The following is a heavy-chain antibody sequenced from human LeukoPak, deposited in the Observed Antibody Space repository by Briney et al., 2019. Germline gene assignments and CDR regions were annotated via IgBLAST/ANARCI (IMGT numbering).Heavy chain of an antibody. CDR1: GFTFDDYA. D-gene: IGHD3-9*01. Sequence: GRSLRLSCAASGFTFDDYAMHWGRQAPGKGLEWVSGIRWNSGSIGYADSVKGRFTISRDNAKNSLYLQMNSLRAEDTALYYCASTYYDILTGHSTGAFDIWGQGTMVTVSS. CDR3: ASTYYDILTGHSTGAFDI. J-gene: IGHJ3*02. CDR2: IRWNSGSI. V-gene: IGHV3-9*01.